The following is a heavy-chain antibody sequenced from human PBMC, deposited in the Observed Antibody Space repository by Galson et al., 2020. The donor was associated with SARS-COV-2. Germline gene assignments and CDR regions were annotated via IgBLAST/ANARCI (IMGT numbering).Heavy chain of an antibody. Sequence: ASVKISCKASGYTFTEYFIHWVRQAPGQGFEWMGWLNPKTGDTTYAQRFEGRVTMTRDTSITTAYMALSRLRSDDTAVYYCARDVPAVTGTSWFEPWGQGTLVTVSA. CDR3: ARDVPAVTGTSWFEP. CDR1: GYTFTEYF. CDR2: LNPKTGDT. V-gene: IGHV1-2*02. D-gene: IGHD2-21*02. J-gene: IGHJ5*02.